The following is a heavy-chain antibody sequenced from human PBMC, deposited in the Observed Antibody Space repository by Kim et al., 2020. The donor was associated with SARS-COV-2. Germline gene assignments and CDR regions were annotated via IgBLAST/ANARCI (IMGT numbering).Heavy chain of an antibody. J-gene: IGHJ3*02. V-gene: IGHV3-23*01. CDR3: AKPNGRRAFDI. CDR1: GFTFSNYG. D-gene: IGHD4-17*01. CDR2: ISANGGST. Sequence: GGSLRLSCAASGFTFSNYGLNWVRQAPGKGQEWVSVISANGGSTYYADSVKGRFTISRDNSNNTLYLQMNSLRADDTAVYYCAKPNGRRAFDIWGQGTMVTVSS.